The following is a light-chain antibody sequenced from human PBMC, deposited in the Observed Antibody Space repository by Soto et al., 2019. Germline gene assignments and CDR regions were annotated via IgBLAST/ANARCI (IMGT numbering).Light chain of an antibody. J-gene: IGLJ2*01. CDR2: EGS. V-gene: IGLV2-23*03. CDR1: SSDVGSYNL. Sequence: QSALTQPASVSGSPGQSITISCTGTSSDVGSYNLVSWYQQHPGKAPKLMIYEGSKRTSGVSNRVPGSKSGNTASLTISGLQAEDEADYYCCSYAGSSTFVVFGGGTKLTVL. CDR3: CSYAGSSTFVV.